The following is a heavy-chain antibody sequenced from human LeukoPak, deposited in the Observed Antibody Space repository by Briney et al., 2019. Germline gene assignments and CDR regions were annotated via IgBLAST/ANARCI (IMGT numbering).Heavy chain of an antibody. V-gene: IGHV4-4*08. CDR2: ISTSGST. CDR1: GGSISSHY. D-gene: IGHD1-14*01. Sequence: SETLSLTCTVSGGSISSHYWSWVRQPPGKGLEWIGYISTSGSTSYNPSLKSRVAILGDTSKNQFSLKLTSVTAADTAVYFCARGPRNDPWGQGNLVTVSS. J-gene: IGHJ5*02. CDR3: ARGPRNDP.